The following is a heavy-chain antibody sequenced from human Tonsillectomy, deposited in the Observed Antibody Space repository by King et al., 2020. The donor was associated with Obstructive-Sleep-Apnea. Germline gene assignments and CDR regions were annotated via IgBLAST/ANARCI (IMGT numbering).Heavy chain of an antibody. CDR2: ISWNSGSI. D-gene: IGHD2-2*01. CDR1: GFIFDDYV. V-gene: IGHV3-9*01. J-gene: IGHJ4*02. Sequence: VQLVESGGGLVQSGRSLRLSCAASGFIFDDYVMHWVRQAPGKGLEWVSGISWNSGSIDYADSVKGRFTISRDNAENSLYLQTNSLRAEDTAFYYCAKESAVPAALDYWGQGILVIVSS. CDR3: AKESAVPAALDY.